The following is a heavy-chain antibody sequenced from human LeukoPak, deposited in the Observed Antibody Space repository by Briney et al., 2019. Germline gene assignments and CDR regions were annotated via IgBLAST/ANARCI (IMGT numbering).Heavy chain of an antibody. Sequence: GGSLRLSCAASGFTFDDYTMHWVRQAPGKGLEWVSLISWDGDNTYYADSVKGRFTISRDISKNTLYLQMNSLRAEDTAVYYCAKDYMRVLAAALAMFDYWGQGTLVTVSS. CDR3: AKDYMRVLAAALAMFDY. V-gene: IGHV3-43*01. CDR2: ISWDGDNT. D-gene: IGHD6-13*01. J-gene: IGHJ4*02. CDR1: GFTFDDYT.